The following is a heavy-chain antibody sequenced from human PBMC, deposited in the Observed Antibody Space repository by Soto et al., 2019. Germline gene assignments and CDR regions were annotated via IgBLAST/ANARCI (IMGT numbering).Heavy chain of an antibody. CDR2: IYYSGST. D-gene: IGHD3-22*01. V-gene: IGHV4-39*01. Sequence: SSETLSLTCTVSGGSISSSSYYWGWIRQPPGKGLEWIGSIYYSGSTYYNPSLKSRVTISVDTSKNQFSLKLSSVTAADTAVYYCARQLNYYDSSGHFEYWGQGTLVTVSS. CDR3: ARQLNYYDSSGHFEY. J-gene: IGHJ4*02. CDR1: GGSISSSSYY.